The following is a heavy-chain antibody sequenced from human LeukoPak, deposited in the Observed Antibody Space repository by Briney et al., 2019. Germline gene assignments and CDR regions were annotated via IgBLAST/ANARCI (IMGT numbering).Heavy chain of an antibody. CDR2: IKRKTEGGTT. CDR1: GFTFSNAW. Sequence: GGSLRLSCAASGFTFSNAWMNWVRQAPGKGLEWVGRIKRKTEGGTTEYAAPVKGRFTISRDDSKNTLYLQMNSLKAEDTAMYFCTTGNWGPYWGQGTLVTVSS. CDR3: TTGNWGPY. V-gene: IGHV3-15*07. D-gene: IGHD7-27*01. J-gene: IGHJ4*02.